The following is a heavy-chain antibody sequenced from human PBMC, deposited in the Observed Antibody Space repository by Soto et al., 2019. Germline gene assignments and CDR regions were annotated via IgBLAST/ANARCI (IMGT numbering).Heavy chain of an antibody. CDR3: TRGSFGDYYY. J-gene: IGHJ4*02. D-gene: IGHD4-17*01. CDR1: GFTFSDSV. V-gene: IGHV3-21*01. CDR2: INAKSGYV. Sequence: KTGGSLRLSCAASGFTFSDSVMTWVRLAPGKGLEWVSTINAKSGYVFYTDSVRGRFTISRDIAKSALFLQMSSLRAEDTAVYYCTRGSFGDYYYWGQGTLVTVSS.